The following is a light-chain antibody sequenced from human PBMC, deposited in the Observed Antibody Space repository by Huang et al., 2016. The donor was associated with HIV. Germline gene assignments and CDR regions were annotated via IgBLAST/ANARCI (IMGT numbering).Light chain of an antibody. CDR1: QDISDY. J-gene: IGKJ2*01. CDR2: ATS. Sequence: IQMTQSPSSLSASVGDRVTITCRASQDISDYLAWFQQKPGKAPKSLIFATSTLHSGVPSRFSGSGSGTAFTLTINNLQPEDFATYYCQQYSDYPRTFGQGTKLDIK. CDR3: QQYSDYPRT. V-gene: IGKV1-16*01.